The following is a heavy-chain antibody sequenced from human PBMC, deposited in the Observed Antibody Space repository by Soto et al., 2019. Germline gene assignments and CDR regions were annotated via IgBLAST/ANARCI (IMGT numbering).Heavy chain of an antibody. Sequence: ASVKVSCKASGYTFTSYAMHWVRQAPGQRLEWMGWINAGNGITKYSQKFQGRVTITRETSASTAYMELSSLRSEDTAVYYCAALGEDIVVVPAARNGAFDIWGQGTMVTVSS. D-gene: IGHD2-2*01. CDR1: GYTFTSYA. CDR3: AALGEDIVVVPAARNGAFDI. J-gene: IGHJ3*02. CDR2: INAGNGIT. V-gene: IGHV1-3*01.